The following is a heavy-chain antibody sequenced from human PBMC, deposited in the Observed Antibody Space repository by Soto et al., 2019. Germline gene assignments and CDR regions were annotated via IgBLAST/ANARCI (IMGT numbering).Heavy chain of an antibody. CDR1: GFTFSSYA. V-gene: IGHV3-30-3*01. Sequence: QVQLVESGGGVVQPGRSLRLSCAASGFTFSSYAMHWVRQAPGKGLEWVAVVSVDGINKYYADSVKGRFTISRDNSKNSLYLQMNSLRPEDTAVYYCARHRGHSIVVVTDVYYFDYWGQGTLVTVSS. D-gene: IGHD2-21*02. J-gene: IGHJ4*02. CDR3: ARHRGHSIVVVTDVYYFDY. CDR2: VSVDGINK.